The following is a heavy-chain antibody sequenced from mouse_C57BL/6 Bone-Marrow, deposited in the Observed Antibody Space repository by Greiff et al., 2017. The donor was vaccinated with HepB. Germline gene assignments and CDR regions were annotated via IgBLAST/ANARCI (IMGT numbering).Heavy chain of an antibody. CDR2: ISNGGGST. V-gene: IGHV5-12*01. D-gene: IGHD2-12*01. Sequence: DVMLVESGGGLVQPGGSLKLSCAASGFTFSDYYMYWVRQTPEKRLEWVAYISNGGGSTYYPDTVKGRFTISRDNAKNTLYLQMSRLKSEDTAMYYCARLGGYTTGDYYAMDYWGQGTSVTVSS. CDR3: ARLGGYTTGDYYAMDY. CDR1: GFTFSDYY. J-gene: IGHJ4*01.